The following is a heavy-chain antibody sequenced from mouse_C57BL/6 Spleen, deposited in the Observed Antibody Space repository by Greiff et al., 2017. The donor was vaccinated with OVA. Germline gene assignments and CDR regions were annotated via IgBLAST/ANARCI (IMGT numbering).Heavy chain of an antibody. D-gene: IGHD1-1*02. V-gene: IGHV1-52*01. J-gene: IGHJ4*01. CDR2: IDPSDSET. CDR1: GYTFTSYW. Sequence: VQLQQPGAELVRPGSSVKLSCKASGYTFTSYWMHWVKQRPIQGLEWIGNIDPSDSETHYNQKFKDKATLTVDKSSSTAYMQLSSLTSEDSAVYYCARDERTIDYAMDYWGQGTSVTVSS. CDR3: ARDERTIDYAMDY.